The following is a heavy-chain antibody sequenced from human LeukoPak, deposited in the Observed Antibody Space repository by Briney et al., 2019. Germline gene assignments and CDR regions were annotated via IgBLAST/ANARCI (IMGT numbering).Heavy chain of an antibody. V-gene: IGHV4-39*01. Sequence: SETLSLTCTISGDSTSSDRYYGGWVRQPPGKGLEWIGNIYYSGSTYYNPSLKSRVTMSVDTSKNQFFLKLSSVIAADTAMYYCARRMSSSWYFDYWGQGTLVTVSS. D-gene: IGHD6-13*01. CDR2: IYYSGST. J-gene: IGHJ4*02. CDR3: ARRMSSSWYFDY. CDR1: GDSTSSDRYY.